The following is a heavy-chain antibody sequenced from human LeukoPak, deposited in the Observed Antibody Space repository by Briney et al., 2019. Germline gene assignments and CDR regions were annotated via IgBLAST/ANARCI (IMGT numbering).Heavy chain of an antibody. CDR2: VYYSGIT. Sequence: PSETLFLTCSVSGASISGYYYNWIRQPPGKGLEWIGYVYYSGITNFNPSLKSRVTMSVDTSKNHFSLKVSSVTAADTAVYYCARVLLSSGSSTWGQGTLVTVSS. CDR1: GASISGYY. V-gene: IGHV4-59*01. CDR3: ARVLLSSGSST. J-gene: IGHJ5*02. D-gene: IGHD3-22*01.